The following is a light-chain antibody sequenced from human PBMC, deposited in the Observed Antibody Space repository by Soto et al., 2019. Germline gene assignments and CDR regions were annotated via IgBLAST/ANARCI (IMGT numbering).Light chain of an antibody. Sequence: EIVLAQSPGTLSLSPGESATLSCRASQSVSSSFLAWYQQKAGQAPRLLIYGASTRAPGIPARFSGSGSGTDFTLTISSLQSEDFAVYHCQHYNNCPITSGQGTRLEIK. J-gene: IGKJ5*01. V-gene: IGKV3-15*01. CDR2: GAS. CDR1: QSVSSS. CDR3: QHYNNCPIT.